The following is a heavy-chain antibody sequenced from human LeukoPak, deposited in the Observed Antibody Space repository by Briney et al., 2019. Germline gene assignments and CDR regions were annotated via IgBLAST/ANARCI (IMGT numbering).Heavy chain of an antibody. CDR1: GDSIGTCF. D-gene: IGHD2-8*02. J-gene: IGHJ3*02. CDR3: ARDYIVETGVVGFDM. Sequence: KPSETLSLTCTVSGDSIGTCFWNWIRQSAGEGLEWIGHVYDGGRTNYNPSLKGRVTISVDTSRNLFSLRLSSVTAADTAVYYCARDYIVETGVVGFDMWGQGTMVTVSS. CDR2: VYDGGRT. V-gene: IGHV4-4*07.